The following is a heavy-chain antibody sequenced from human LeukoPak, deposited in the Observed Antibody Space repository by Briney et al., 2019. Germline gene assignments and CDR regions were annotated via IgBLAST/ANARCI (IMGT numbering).Heavy chain of an antibody. V-gene: IGHV4-39*07. J-gene: IGHJ3*02. D-gene: IGHD3-22*01. CDR1: GGSISSSSYY. CDR2: IYDSGST. CDR3: AREPYDSSGYYYPPDAFDI. Sequence: SETLSLTCTVSGGSISSSSYYWGWIRQPPGKGREWFGRIYDSGSTYYNPALKSRVTISVDTSKNQFSLKLSSVTAADTAVYYCAREPYDSSGYYYPPDAFDIWGQGTMVTVSS.